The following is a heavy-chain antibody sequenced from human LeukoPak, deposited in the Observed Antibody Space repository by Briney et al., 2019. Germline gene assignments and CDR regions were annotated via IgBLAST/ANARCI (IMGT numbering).Heavy chain of an antibody. Sequence: GASVKVSCKASGYTFTSYDINWVRQASGQGLEWMGWMNPNSGNTGYAQKFQGRVTITRNTSISTAYVELSSLRSEDTAVYYCARGSDDAFDYWGQGTLVTVSS. CDR3: ARGSDDAFDY. CDR2: MNPNSGNT. D-gene: IGHD6-25*01. J-gene: IGHJ4*02. V-gene: IGHV1-8*03. CDR1: GYTFTSYD.